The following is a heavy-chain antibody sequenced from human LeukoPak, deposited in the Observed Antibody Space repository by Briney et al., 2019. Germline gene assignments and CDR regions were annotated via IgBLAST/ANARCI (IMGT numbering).Heavy chain of an antibody. CDR3: ARQENYYGSGSSRHYDY. CDR2: IVPIFGTA. V-gene: IGHV1-69*06. CDR1: GGTFSSYA. Sequence: SVKVSCKASGGTFSSYAISWVRQAPGQGLEWMGGIVPIFGTANYAQKFQGRVTITADKSTSTAYMELSSLRSEDTAVYYCARQENYYGSGSSRHYDYWGQGTLVTVSS. D-gene: IGHD3-10*01. J-gene: IGHJ4*02.